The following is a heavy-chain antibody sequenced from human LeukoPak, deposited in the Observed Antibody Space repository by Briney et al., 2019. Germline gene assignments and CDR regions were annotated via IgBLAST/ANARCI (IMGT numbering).Heavy chain of an antibody. Sequence: GASVKVSGKASGGTFSSYAISGVRQAPGQGLEWMGRIIPIFCTANYAQKFQGRVAITTDESTSTAYMELSSLRSEDTAVYYCARAPYYYDSSGYDDYWGQGTLVTVSS. CDR1: GGTFSSYA. CDR2: IIPIFCTA. D-gene: IGHD3-22*01. CDR3: ARAPYYYDSSGYDDY. J-gene: IGHJ4*02. V-gene: IGHV1-69*05.